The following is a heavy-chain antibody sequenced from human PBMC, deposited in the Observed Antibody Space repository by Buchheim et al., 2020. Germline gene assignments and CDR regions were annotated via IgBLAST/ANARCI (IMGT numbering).Heavy chain of an antibody. CDR3: ATIRWPHWFAY. CDR1: GFTFSSYA. J-gene: IGHJ4*02. V-gene: IGHV3-30*04. D-gene: IGHD3-3*02. Sequence: QVQLVESGGGVVQPGRSLRLSCAASGFTFSSYAMHWVRQAPGKGLEWVAVISYDGSNKYYADSVKGRFTISRDNAKRSASLQMNSLRVEDTAVYYCATIRWPHWFAYWGQGTL. CDR2: ISYDGSNK.